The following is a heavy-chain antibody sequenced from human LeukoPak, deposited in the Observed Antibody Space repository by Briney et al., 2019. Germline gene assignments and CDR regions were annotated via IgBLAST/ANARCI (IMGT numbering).Heavy chain of an antibody. J-gene: IGHJ4*02. D-gene: IGHD1-26*01. CDR3: ASHPSGSYGQVDC. V-gene: IGHV4-59*01. CDR2: IYYSGST. Sequence: PSETLSLTSTVSGGSISHYYWSWVRQPPGKGLEWIGYIYYSGSTNYNPSLKSRVTISLDTSKNQFSLKLSSVTAADTAVYYCASHPSGSYGQVDCWGQGTLVTVSS. CDR1: GGSISHYY.